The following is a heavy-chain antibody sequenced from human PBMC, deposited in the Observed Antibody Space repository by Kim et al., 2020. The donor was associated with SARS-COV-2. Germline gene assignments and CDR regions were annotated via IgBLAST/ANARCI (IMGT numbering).Heavy chain of an antibody. CDR2: IIPIFGTA. CDR1: GGTFSSYA. V-gene: IGHV1-69*13. Sequence: SVKVSCKASGGTFSSYAISWVRQAPGQGLEWMGGIIPIFGTANYAQKFQGRVTITADESTSTAYMELSSLRSEDMAVYYCARTRADEMSHTEGQFDYCGQETLVIVSS. CDR3: ARTRADEMSHTEGQFDY. J-gene: IGHJ4*02.